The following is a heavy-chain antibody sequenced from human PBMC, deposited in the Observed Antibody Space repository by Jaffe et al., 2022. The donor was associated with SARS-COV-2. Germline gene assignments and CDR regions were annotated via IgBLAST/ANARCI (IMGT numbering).Heavy chain of an antibody. CDR2: MNGDGSTI. CDR1: GFTFSPYW. J-gene: IGHJ6*02. CDR3: ARESYYAMDV. Sequence: EVQLVESGGGLVQPGGSLRLSCAASGFTFSPYWMLWVRQAPGKGLVWVSRMNGDGSTISYADSVKGRFTISRDNAKNTLYLQMSSLRVDDTAAYYCARESYYAMDVWGQGTTVTVSS. V-gene: IGHV3-74*01.